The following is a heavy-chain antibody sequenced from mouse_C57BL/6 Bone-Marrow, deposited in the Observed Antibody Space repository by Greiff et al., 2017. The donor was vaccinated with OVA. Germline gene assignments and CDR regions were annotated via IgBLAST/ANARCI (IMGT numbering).Heavy chain of an antibody. Sequence: VTLKESGAELVRPGASVKLSCTASGFNIKDDYMHWVKQRPEQGLEWIGWIDPESGDTEYASKFQGKATITADTSSNTAYLQLSSLTSEDTAVYYCTTSGNRDYWGQGTTLTVSS. CDR1: GFNIKDDY. CDR2: IDPESGDT. J-gene: IGHJ2*01. V-gene: IGHV14-4*01. D-gene: IGHD1-3*01. CDR3: TTSGNRDY.